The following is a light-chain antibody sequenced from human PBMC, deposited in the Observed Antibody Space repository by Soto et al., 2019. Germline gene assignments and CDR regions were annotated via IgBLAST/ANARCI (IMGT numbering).Light chain of an antibody. V-gene: IGKV1D-16*01. CDR3: QQYNVYPLT. CDR1: QDINSW. J-gene: IGKJ4*01. CDR2: AAS. Sequence: DVQTTQSPSSLSASVGDRVTITCRASQDINSWLAWYQQKPGQAPKSLIYAASSLQTGVPSRFSGSESGTDFTLTISSLQPEDSATYYCQQYNVYPLTFGGGTKVEIK.